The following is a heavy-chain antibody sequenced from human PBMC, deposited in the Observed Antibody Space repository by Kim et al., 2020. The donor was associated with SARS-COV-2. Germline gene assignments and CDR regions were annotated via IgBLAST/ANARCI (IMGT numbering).Heavy chain of an antibody. CDR2: ISYDGSNK. J-gene: IGHJ4*02. CDR1: GFTFSSYA. D-gene: IGHD3-16*01. V-gene: IGHV3-30-3*01. CDR3: ARDLRCEDGGGAFDY. Sequence: GGSLRLSCAASGFTFSSYAMHWVRQAPGKGLEWVAVISYDGSNKYYADSVKGRFTISRDNSKNTLYLQMNSLRAEDTAVYYCARDLRCEDGGGAFDYWGQGTLVTVSS.